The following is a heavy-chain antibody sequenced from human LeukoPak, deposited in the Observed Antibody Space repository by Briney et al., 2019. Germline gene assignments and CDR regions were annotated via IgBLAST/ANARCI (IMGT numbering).Heavy chain of an antibody. D-gene: IGHD3-10*01. V-gene: IGHV3-48*01. CDR3: ASDHYYGSGRYWATYDY. Sequence: GGSLRPSCAASGFTFSNYRMTWVRQAPGKGLEWVSYISDSQTRIYYADSVKGRFSISRDNAKNSVYLQMNSLRSEDTAVYYCASDHYYGSGRYWATYDYWGQGTLVTVSS. CDR2: ISDSQTRI. CDR1: GFTFSNYR. J-gene: IGHJ4*02.